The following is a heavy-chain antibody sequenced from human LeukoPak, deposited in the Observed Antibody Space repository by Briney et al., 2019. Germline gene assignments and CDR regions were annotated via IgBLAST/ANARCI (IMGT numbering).Heavy chain of an antibody. J-gene: IGHJ4*02. CDR3: ARDAQPYYYDSSGYYYDY. D-gene: IGHD3-22*01. V-gene: IGHV3-11*01. Sequence: GGSLRLSCAASGFTVSSNYMSWVRQAPGKGLEWVSYISSSGSTIYYADSVKGRFTISRDNAKNSLYLQMNSLRAEDTAVYYCARDAQPYYYDSSGYYYDYWGQGTLVTVSS. CDR1: GFTVSSNY. CDR2: ISSSGSTI.